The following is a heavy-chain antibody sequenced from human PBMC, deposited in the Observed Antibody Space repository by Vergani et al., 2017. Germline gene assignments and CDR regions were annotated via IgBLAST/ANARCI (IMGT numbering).Heavy chain of an antibody. V-gene: IGHV1-69-2*01. Sequence: EVQLVQSGAEVKKPGATMKISCKVSGYTFTDHYMHWVKQAPGKGLEWMGLVDPEDGETIYAEKFKGRVTIAADTSTDTAHLELSSLRSEDTAVYSCARVGGLGSHDKDYYYYGMDVGGQGTTVTVSS. CDR1: GYTFTDHY. CDR2: VDPEDGET. D-gene: IGHD3-16*01. CDR3: ARVGGLGSHDKDYYYYGMDV. J-gene: IGHJ6*02.